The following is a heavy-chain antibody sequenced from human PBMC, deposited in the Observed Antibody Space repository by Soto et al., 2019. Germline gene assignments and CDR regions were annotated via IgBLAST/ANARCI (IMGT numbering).Heavy chain of an antibody. J-gene: IGHJ3*02. CDR3: ASFIAAAGRASDAFDI. V-gene: IGHV6-1*01. D-gene: IGHD6-13*01. CDR1: GDSVSSNSAA. Sequence: SQTLSLTCAISGDSVSSNSAAWNWIRQSPSRALEWLGRTYYRSKWYNDYAVSVKSRITINPDTSKNQFSLQLNSVTPEDTAVYYCASFIAAAGRASDAFDIWGQGTMVTVSS. CDR2: TYYRSKWYN.